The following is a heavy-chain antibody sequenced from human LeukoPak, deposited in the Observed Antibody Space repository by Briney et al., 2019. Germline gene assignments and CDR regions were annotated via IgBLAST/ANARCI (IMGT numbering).Heavy chain of an antibody. D-gene: IGHD3-3*02. Sequence: GGSLRLSCAASGFTVSSNYMSWVRQAPGKGLEWVSVIYSGGSTYYADSVKGRFIISRDNSKNTVNLQMNSLRAEDTAVYCCASQDRDSIWALDVWGQGTTVTVSS. J-gene: IGHJ6*02. CDR1: GFTVSSNY. CDR3: ASQDRDSIWALDV. CDR2: IYSGGST. V-gene: IGHV3-66*04.